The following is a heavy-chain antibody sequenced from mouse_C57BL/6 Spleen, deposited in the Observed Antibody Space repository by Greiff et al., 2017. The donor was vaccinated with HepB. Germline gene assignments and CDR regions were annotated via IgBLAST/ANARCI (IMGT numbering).Heavy chain of an antibody. CDR1: GYTFTSYW. J-gene: IGHJ4*01. V-gene: IGHV1-50*01. CDR2: IDPSDSYT. Sequence: VQLQQPGAELVKPGASVKLSCKASGYTFTSYWMQWVKQRPGQGLEWIGEIDPSDSYTNYNQKFKGKATLTVDTSSSTAYMQLSSLTSEDSAVYYCARSHYGSIYAMDYWGQGTSVTVSS. D-gene: IGHD1-1*01. CDR3: ARSHYGSIYAMDY.